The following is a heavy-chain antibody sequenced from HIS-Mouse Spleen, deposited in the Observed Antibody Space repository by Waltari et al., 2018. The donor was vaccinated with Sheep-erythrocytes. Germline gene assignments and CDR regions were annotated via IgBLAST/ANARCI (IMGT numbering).Heavy chain of an antibody. J-gene: IGHJ3*02. V-gene: IGHV4-59*08. D-gene: IGHD1-26*01. CDR3: ARFSRPRFWPVGATAFDI. CDR2: IYYSGST. Sequence: QVQLQESGPGLVKPSETLSLTCTVSGGPISSYYWRWIRQPPGKGLEWIGYIYYSGSTNYNPSLKSRVTISVDTSKNQFSLKLSSVTAADTAVYYCARFSRPRFWPVGATAFDIWGQGTMVTVSS. CDR1: GGPISSYY.